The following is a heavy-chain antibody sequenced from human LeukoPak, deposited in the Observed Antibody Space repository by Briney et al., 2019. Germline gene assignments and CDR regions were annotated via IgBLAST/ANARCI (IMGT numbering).Heavy chain of an antibody. CDR2: IYYSGST. CDR3: ARDRDYGDYGRPHAFDI. Sequence: SQTLSLTCTVSGGSISSGDYYWSWIRQPPGKGLEWIGYIYYSGSTYYNPSLKSRVTISVDTSKNQFSLKLSSVTAADTAVYYCARDRDYGDYGRPHAFDIWGQGTMVTVPS. D-gene: IGHD4-17*01. V-gene: IGHV4-30-4*01. J-gene: IGHJ3*02. CDR1: GGSISSGDYY.